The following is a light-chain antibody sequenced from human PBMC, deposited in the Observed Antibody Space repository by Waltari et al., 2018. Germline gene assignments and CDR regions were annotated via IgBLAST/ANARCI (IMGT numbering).Light chain of an antibody. J-gene: IGLJ1*01. CDR2: DVS. CDR1: SSDVGAYNY. V-gene: IGLV2-14*01. Sequence: QSALTQPASVSGSPGQSIAISCTGTSSDVGAYNYVSWYQQHPGKAPKFMIFDVSTRPSGVSHRFAGSTSGNTASLTISGLQPEDEADYYCCSFTSSSTLVFGTGTKVTVL. CDR3: CSFTSSSTLV.